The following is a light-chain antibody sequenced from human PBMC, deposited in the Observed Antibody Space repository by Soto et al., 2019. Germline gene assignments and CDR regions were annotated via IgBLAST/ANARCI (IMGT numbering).Light chain of an antibody. CDR2: RNN. CDR1: SSNIGSNY. V-gene: IGLV1-47*01. CDR3: AAWDDTLSGVL. J-gene: IGLJ2*01. Sequence: QAVVTQPPSASGAPGQRVTISCSGSSSNIGSNYVYWYQQLPGTAPKLLIYRNNQRRSGVPDRFSGSKSGTSASLAISGLQSEDEADYYCAAWDDTLSGVLFGGGTKLTVL.